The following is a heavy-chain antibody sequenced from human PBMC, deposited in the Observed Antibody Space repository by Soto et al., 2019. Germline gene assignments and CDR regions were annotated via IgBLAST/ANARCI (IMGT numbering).Heavy chain of an antibody. J-gene: IGHJ5*02. CDR2: ISAYNGNT. D-gene: IGHD6-19*01. CDR3: ARMNPSPWQAAGTGVGWFDP. Sequence: ASVKVSCKASGYTFTIYCISWVRQAPGQGLEWMGWISAYNGNTNYAQKLQGRVTMTTDTSTSTAYMELRSLRSDDTAVYYCARMNPSPWQAAGTGVGWFDPWGQGTLVTVSS. CDR1: GYTFTIYC. V-gene: IGHV1-18*01.